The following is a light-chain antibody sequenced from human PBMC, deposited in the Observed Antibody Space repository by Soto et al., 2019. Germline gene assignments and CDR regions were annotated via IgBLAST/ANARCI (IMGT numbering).Light chain of an antibody. V-gene: IGKV1-9*01. Sequence: DIQLTQSPSFLSASVGDRVTITCRASQGISSYLAWYQQKPGNAPNLLIYAASTLKSGVPSRLSGSGSGTDFTLTISSLQPEDFATYYCQQLNSYPITFGQGTRLEIK. CDR1: QGISSY. J-gene: IGKJ5*01. CDR2: AAS. CDR3: QQLNSYPIT.